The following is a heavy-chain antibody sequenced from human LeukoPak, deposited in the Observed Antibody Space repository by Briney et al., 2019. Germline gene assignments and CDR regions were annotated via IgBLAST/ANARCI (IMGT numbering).Heavy chain of an antibody. V-gene: IGHV4-39*01. CDR2: VCYGGST. J-gene: IGHJ4*02. Sequence: PSETLSLTCTVSGDSISSYNHYWGWIRQPPGKGLEWLGSVCYGGSTLDNPSLKSRVTISVDTSKNQFSLRVTSATAADTAVYYGARMMYGNGWNRYYFDYWGQGTLVTVSS. CDR1: GDSISSYNHY. D-gene: IGHD6-19*01. CDR3: ARMMYGNGWNRYYFDY.